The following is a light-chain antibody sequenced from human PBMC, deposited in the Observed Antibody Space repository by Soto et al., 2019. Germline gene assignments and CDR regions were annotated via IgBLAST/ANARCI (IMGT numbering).Light chain of an antibody. CDR2: GAS. CDR1: QGIRND. J-gene: IGKJ1*01. CDR3: LQDYNYPRT. Sequence: AIQMTQSPSSLSASVGDRVTITCRASQGIRNDLGWYQQKPGKAPKLLIYGASSLQSGVPSRFSGSGSGTDFTLTISSLQPEDFANYYCLQDYNYPRTFGQGTKVEI. V-gene: IGKV1-6*01.